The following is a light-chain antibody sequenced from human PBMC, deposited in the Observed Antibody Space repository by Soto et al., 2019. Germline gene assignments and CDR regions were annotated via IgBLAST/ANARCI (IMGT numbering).Light chain of an antibody. CDR3: HEYNTWPWT. CDR2: GAS. Sequence: ETVLTQSPATLSVSPGETATLSCTTSQGLNRNLAWYQQKLGQAPRVLIYGASTRAAGVPARFSGSGSGTNFILTSSSLQSEDFAVYYCHEYNTWPWTFGQGTKVDIK. V-gene: IGKV3-15*01. CDR1: QGLNRN. J-gene: IGKJ1*01.